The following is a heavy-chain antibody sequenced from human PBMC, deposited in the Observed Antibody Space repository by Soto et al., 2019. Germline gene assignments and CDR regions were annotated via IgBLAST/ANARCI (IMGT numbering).Heavy chain of an antibody. D-gene: IGHD2-2*02. Sequence: SGGSLRLSCAASGFTFSTYAMSWVRQAPGKELEWVSALGGSGDSTYYADSVKGRFTISRDNSKNTLYLQMNSLRAEDTAVYYCAKVRTGYCSITSCYTRFDPWGQGTLVTVSS. CDR2: LGGSGDST. J-gene: IGHJ5*02. CDR3: AKVRTGYCSITSCYTRFDP. CDR1: GFTFSTYA. V-gene: IGHV3-23*01.